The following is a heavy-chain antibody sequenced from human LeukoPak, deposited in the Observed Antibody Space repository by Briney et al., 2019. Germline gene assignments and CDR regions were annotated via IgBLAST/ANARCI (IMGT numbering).Heavy chain of an antibody. CDR2: IYYSGST. CDR1: GGSISSYY. J-gene: IGHJ3*02. D-gene: IGHD1-26*01. Sequence: SETLSLTCTVSGGSISSYYWSWIRQPPGKGLEWIGYIYYSGSTNYNPSLKSRVTISVDTSKNQFSLKLSSVTAADTAVYYCASIVGAGAFDIWGQGTMVTVSS. V-gene: IGHV4-59*12. CDR3: ASIVGAGAFDI.